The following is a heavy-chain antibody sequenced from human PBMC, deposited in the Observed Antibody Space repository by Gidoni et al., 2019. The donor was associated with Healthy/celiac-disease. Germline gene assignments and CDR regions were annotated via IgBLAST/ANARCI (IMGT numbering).Heavy chain of an antibody. CDR2: ISYDGSNK. CDR1: GFTFSSYA. V-gene: IGHV3-30*01. CDR3: AREGPAAHFDY. Sequence: VQLVESGGGVVQPGRYLRLSWAASGFTFSSYAMHWVRQAQGKGLEWVAVISYDGSNKYYADSVKGRFTISRDNSKNTLYLQMNSLRAEDTAVYYCAREGPAAHFDYWGQGTLVTVSS. J-gene: IGHJ4*02. D-gene: IGHD6-13*01.